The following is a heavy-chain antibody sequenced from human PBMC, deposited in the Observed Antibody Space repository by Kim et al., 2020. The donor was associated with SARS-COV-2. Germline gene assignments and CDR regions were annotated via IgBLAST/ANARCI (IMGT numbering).Heavy chain of an antibody. V-gene: IGHV4-34*01. Sequence: STNYNPSLKSRVTISVDTSKNQFSLKLSSVTAADTAVYYCASLCAGTFDYWGQGTLVTVSS. J-gene: IGHJ4*02. CDR2: ST. CDR3: ASLCAGTFDY.